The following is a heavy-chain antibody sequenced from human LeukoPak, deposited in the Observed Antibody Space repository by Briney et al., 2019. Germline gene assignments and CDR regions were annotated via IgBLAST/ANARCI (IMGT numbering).Heavy chain of an antibody. CDR3: ARDVHGDYGSGWFDP. CDR2: IMPLFGTA. V-gene: IGHV1-69*05. Sequence: SVKVSCKPSGGTFNNSAISWVRQAPGQGLEWLGGIMPLFGTAVYAQKFQGRVTITKDESTRTVYLELTSLTSDDTAVYYCARDVHGDYGSGWFDPWGQGTLVSFSS. D-gene: IGHD4-17*01. J-gene: IGHJ5*02. CDR1: GGTFNNSA.